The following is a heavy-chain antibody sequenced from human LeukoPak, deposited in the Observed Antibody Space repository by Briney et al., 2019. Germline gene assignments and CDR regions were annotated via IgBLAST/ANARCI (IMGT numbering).Heavy chain of an antibody. D-gene: IGHD2-15*01. V-gene: IGHV3-23*01. CDR1: GFTFSGSA. CDR2: ISNNGGYT. CDR3: AKQLGYCSDGSCYFPY. Sequence: GGSLKLSCAASGFTFSGSAMSWVRQAPGKGLEWVSAISNNGGYTYYADSVQGRFTISRDNSKSTLCLQMNSLRAEDTAVYYCAKQLGYCSDGSCYFPYWGQGTLVTVSS. J-gene: IGHJ4*02.